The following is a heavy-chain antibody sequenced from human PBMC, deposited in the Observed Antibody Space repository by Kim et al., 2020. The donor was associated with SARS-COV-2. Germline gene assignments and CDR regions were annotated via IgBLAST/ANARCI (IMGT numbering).Heavy chain of an antibody. D-gene: IGHD2-2*01. CDR2: INYSEIT. CDR1: GDSITRSAYN. J-gene: IGHJ4*02. V-gene: IGHV4-39*01. Sequence: SETLSLTCTVSGDSITRSAYNWGWIRQPPGKGLEWIGNINYSEITSYNPSLKSRVTISVDRSNNQFSLRLSSVTASDTAVYYCARRPYGTSRVDYWGQGILVTVSS. CDR3: ARRPYGTSRVDY.